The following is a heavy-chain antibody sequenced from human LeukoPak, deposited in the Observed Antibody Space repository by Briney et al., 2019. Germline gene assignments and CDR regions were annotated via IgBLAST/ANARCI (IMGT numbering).Heavy chain of an antibody. J-gene: IGHJ4*02. D-gene: IGHD2/OR15-2a*01. CDR2: ISYDGSNK. CDR1: GFTFNHYG. Sequence: PGRSLRLTCTASGFTFNHYGMHWVRQAPGRGLEWVALISYDGSNKYYADSVKGRFTISRDNSKNTLYLQMNSLRAEDTAVYYCAKETYLSLDYWGQGTLVTVSS. V-gene: IGHV3-30*18. CDR3: AKETYLSLDY.